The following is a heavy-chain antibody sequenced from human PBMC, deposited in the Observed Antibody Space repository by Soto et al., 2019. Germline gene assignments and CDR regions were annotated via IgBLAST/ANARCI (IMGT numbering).Heavy chain of an antibody. CDR3: TRDSSTGTTEYDAFDI. J-gene: IGHJ3*02. V-gene: IGHV3-49*03. CDR1: GFTFGDYA. Sequence: GSLRLSCTASGFTFGDYAISFFRHSPLKWREWVGFIRSKAYGGTTEYAASVKGRFTISRDDSKSIAYLQMNSLKTEDTAVYYCTRDSSTGTTEYDAFDIWGQGTMVTVSS. CDR2: IRSKAYGGTT. D-gene: IGHD1-1*01.